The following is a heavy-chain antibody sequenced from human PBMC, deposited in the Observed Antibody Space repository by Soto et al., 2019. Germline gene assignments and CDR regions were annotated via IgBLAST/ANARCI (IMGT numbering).Heavy chain of an antibody. V-gene: IGHV3-30-3*01. CDR1: GFTFSSYA. CDR2: ISYDGSNK. J-gene: IGHJ6*02. Sequence: QVQLVESGGGVVQHGRSLRLSCAASGFTFSSYAMHWVRQAPGKGLEWVAVISYDGSNKYYADSVKGRFTISRDNSKNPQYLQMNSLGADDTAVYYCARDKGSSSHRGYYYYYVLDVWGQGTTVTVSS. CDR3: ARDKGSSSHRGYYYYYVLDV. D-gene: IGHD6-6*01.